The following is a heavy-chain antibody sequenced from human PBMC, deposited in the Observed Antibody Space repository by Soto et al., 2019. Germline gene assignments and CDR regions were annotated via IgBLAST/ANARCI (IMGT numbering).Heavy chain of an antibody. CDR1: GFTFSGSA. CDR2: IRSKANSYAT. Sequence: EVQLVESGGGLVQPGGSLKLSCAASGFTFSGSAMHWVRQASGKGLEWVGRIRSKANSYATAYAASVKGRFTISGEDSKITAYLQMNSLKTEDTAVYYCTSLYYYDSSGYSFHWGQGTLVTVSA. V-gene: IGHV3-73*02. J-gene: IGHJ4*02. CDR3: TSLYYYDSSGYSFH. D-gene: IGHD3-22*01.